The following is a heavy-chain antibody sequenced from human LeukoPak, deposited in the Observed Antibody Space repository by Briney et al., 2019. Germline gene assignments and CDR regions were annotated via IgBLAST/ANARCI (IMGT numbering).Heavy chain of an antibody. Sequence: GASVKVSCKASGYTFTTYRISWVRQAPGQGLEWMGWSSTYSDNTEYAQNLQGRVTMTTDTSTSTAYMELRSLRSDDTAVYYCARGSYSDNWGQGTLVTVSS. D-gene: IGHD6-6*01. V-gene: IGHV1-18*01. CDR3: ARGSYSDN. J-gene: IGHJ4*02. CDR1: GYTFTTYR. CDR2: SSTYSDNT.